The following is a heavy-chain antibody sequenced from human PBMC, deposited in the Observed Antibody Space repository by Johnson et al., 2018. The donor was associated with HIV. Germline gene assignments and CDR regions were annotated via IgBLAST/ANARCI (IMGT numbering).Heavy chain of an antibody. V-gene: IGHV3-66*02. Sequence: MLLVESGGGLVQPGGSLRLSCAASGFTVSSNYMSWVRQAPGKGLEWVSLIYSGDSTYYADSVKGRFTISRDNSKNTLYLQMNSLRPEDTAAYYCATIAAHGAAFDIWGQGTVVTVSS. CDR2: IYSGDST. D-gene: IGHD6-25*01. CDR1: GFTVSSNY. J-gene: IGHJ3*02. CDR3: ATIAAHGAAFDI.